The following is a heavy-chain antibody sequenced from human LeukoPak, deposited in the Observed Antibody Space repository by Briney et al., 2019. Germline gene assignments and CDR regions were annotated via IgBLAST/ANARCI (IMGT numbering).Heavy chain of an antibody. J-gene: IGHJ4*02. V-gene: IGHV4-59*01. CDR3: ARAATAATILDY. D-gene: IGHD5-12*01. CDR2: IDYSGST. CDR1: GGAISGYY. Sequence: PSETLSLTCTVSGGAISGYYWSWIRQPPGKGLEWIAFIDYSGSTNYNPSLKSRVTMSIDTSKNQFSLNLRSVTAADTAVYYCARAATAATILDYWGQGTRVSVS.